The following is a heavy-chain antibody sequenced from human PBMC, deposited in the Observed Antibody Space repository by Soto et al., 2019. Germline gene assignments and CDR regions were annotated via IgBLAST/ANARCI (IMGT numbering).Heavy chain of an antibody. J-gene: IGHJ4*02. V-gene: IGHV4-61*01. CDR1: GGSVSSGNYY. CDR2: FYYTGTT. Sequence: QVQLQESGPGLVKPSETLSLTCTVSGGSVSSGNYYWSWIRQPPGKGLEWIGYFYYTGTTNYNPAHQSRVPISIDASKYQFSRRLSSVTAADTAVYYCARSMHYSDGSNYSPFDYWGQGTLVTVSS. CDR3: ARSMHYSDGSNYSPFDY. D-gene: IGHD4-4*01.